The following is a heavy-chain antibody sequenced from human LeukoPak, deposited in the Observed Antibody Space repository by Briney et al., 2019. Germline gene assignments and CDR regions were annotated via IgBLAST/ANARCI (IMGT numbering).Heavy chain of an antibody. D-gene: IGHD6-13*01. J-gene: IGHJ3*02. Sequence: SETLSLTCTVSGGSISGYYWSWIRQPAGKGLEWIGRVYSSANIDYNPSLKSRVIMSIDTSRNHFSLKMSSVTAADTALYYCARGIAAAPDRAFDIWGQGTMLTVSS. CDR1: GGSISGYY. V-gene: IGHV4-4*07. CDR3: ARGIAAAPDRAFDI. CDR2: VYSSANI.